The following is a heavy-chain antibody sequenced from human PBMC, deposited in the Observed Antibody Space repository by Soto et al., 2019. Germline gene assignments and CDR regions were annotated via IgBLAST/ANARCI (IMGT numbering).Heavy chain of an antibody. V-gene: IGHV2-26*01. D-gene: IGHD1-26*01. CDR3: ARMVGAPTWGAFDI. J-gene: IGHJ3*02. CDR2: IFSNDGK. Sequence: QVTLKESGPVLVKPTETLTLTCTVSGFSLSIATMGVSWIRQPPGKALEWLAHIFSNDGKSYSTSLKSRLTPXKXTXXSQVVLTMAHMDPVDTATYYCARMVGAPTWGAFDIWGQGTMVTVFS. CDR1: GFSLSIATMG.